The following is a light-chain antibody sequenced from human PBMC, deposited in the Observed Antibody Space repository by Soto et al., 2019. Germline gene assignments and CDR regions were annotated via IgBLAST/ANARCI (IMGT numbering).Light chain of an antibody. CDR2: DAS. CDR1: QYMTNW. Sequence: DIQMTQSPSTLSASVGYRFTITCRASQYMTNWLAWYQQKPGKAPKLLIYDASTLESGVPSRFSGSGYGTEFTLTISSLQPDDFATYYCQQYKVYSQTFGQGTKVDIK. CDR3: QQYKVYSQT. V-gene: IGKV1-5*01. J-gene: IGKJ1*01.